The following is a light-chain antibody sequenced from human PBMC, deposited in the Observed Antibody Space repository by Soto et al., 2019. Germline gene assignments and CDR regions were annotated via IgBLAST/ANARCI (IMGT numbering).Light chain of an antibody. V-gene: IGKV1-6*01. Sequence: AIQMTQSPSSLSASVGDRVTITCRASQGIRDDLGWYQVKPGKAHKLLIYTASNLQSGVPARFSDSGSGTDFTLTISSLQPEDFATYYCLQEYKYPLTFGGGTKVEIK. J-gene: IGKJ4*01. CDR3: LQEYKYPLT. CDR2: TAS. CDR1: QGIRDD.